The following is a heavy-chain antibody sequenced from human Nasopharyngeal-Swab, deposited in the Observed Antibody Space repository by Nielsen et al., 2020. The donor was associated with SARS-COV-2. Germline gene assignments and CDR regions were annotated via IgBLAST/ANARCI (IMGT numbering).Heavy chain of an antibody. CDR3: ARRRGYFYYMDV. J-gene: IGHJ6*03. V-gene: IGHV4-39*01. CDR1: GGSISSSSYY. CDR2: IYYVGST. D-gene: IGHD3-10*01. Sequence: SETLSLTCSVSGGSISSSSYYWGWIRKPPGKGLEWIGSIYYVGSTNYNPSLMSRVNISIDTSTNQFSLKLTSVTAADTAVYYCARRRGYFYYMDVWGKGTTVTVSS.